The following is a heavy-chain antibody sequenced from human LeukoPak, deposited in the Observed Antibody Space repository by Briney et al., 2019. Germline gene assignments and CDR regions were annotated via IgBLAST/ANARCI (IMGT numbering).Heavy chain of an antibody. CDR2: IYYSGST. D-gene: IGHD1-26*01. CDR3: ARSVAGSYGAFDI. J-gene: IGHJ3*02. CDR1: GGSISSSSYY. Sequence: PSETLSLTCTVSGGSISSSSYYWSWIRQPPGKGLEWIGSIYYSGSTYYNPSLKSRVTISVGNSKTQFFLNLGSVTAADTAIYYCARSVAGSYGAFDIWGQGTTVTVSS. V-gene: IGHV4-39*07.